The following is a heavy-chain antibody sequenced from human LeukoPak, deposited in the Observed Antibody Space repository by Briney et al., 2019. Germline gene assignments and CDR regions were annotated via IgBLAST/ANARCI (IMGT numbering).Heavy chain of an antibody. D-gene: IGHD3-3*01. CDR1: GFTFSSYE. CDR3: AKLGRSGVVIIYEGWFDP. J-gene: IGHJ5*02. Sequence: PGGSLRLSCAASGFTFSSYEMNWVRQAPGKGLEWVSYISSSGSTIYYADSVKGRFTISRDNSKNTLYLQMNSLRAEDTAVYYCAKLGRSGVVIIYEGWFDPWGQGTLVTVSS. V-gene: IGHV3-48*03. CDR2: ISSSGSTI.